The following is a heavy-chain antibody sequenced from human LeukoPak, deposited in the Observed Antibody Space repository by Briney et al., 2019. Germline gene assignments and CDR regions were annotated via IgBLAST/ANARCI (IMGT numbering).Heavy chain of an antibody. Sequence: GGSLRLSCAASGFTFNNYAMSWVRQAPGKGLEWVSGIRGSGDTTYYADSVKGRFTISRDNSKNTLYLQMNSLRAEDTAVYYCAKDPHYDSSGYSFDPWGQGTLVTVSS. V-gene: IGHV3-23*01. J-gene: IGHJ5*02. D-gene: IGHD3-22*01. CDR3: AKDPHYDSSGYSFDP. CDR2: IRGSGDTT. CDR1: GFTFNNYA.